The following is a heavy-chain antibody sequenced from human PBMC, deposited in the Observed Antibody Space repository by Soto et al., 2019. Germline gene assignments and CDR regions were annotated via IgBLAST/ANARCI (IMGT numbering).Heavy chain of an antibody. Sequence: EVQLVESGGGLVQPGGSMRLSCVASGFTFSSYWMHWVRQARGKGLVWVSSSSNDGSSTSYADPVKGRFTISRDNAKNTLYLQMNSLRAEDTAVYYCARLPNKSPQNWGQGTLVIVTP. CDR2: SSNDGSST. CDR3: ARLPNKSPQN. CDR1: GFTFSSYW. J-gene: IGHJ1*01. V-gene: IGHV3-74*01.